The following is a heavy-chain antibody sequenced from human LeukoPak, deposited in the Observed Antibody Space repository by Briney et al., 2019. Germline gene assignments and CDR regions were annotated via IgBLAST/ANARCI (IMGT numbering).Heavy chain of an antibody. CDR1: GFTFSSYS. D-gene: IGHD5-12*01. Sequence: GGSLRLSCAASGFTFSSYSMSWVRQAPGKGLEWVSYISSSGSTIYYADSVKGRFTISRDNAKNSLYLQMNSLRAEDTAVYYCARESTAPVATMGANWFDPWGQRTLVTVSS. J-gene: IGHJ5*02. CDR3: ARESTAPVATMGANWFDP. V-gene: IGHV3-48*04. CDR2: ISSSGSTI.